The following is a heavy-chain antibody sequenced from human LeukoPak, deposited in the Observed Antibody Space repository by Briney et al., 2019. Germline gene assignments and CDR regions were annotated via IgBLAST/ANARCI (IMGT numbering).Heavy chain of an antibody. CDR1: GFTFCSYW. V-gene: IGHV3-7*01. Sequence: GSLRLSCSASGFTFCSYWISWVRQAPGKGLEWVANIKQAGSEKYYVDSVKGRFTISRDNAKNSLYLQMNSLRAEDTAVYYCAREQSSRYYFDYWGQGTLVTVSS. CDR3: AREQSSRYYFDY. CDR2: IKQAGSEK. J-gene: IGHJ4*02. D-gene: IGHD6-6*01.